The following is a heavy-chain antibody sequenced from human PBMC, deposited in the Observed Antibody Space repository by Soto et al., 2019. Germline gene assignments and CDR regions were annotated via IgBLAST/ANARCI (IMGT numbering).Heavy chain of an antibody. CDR1: GGSISSGGYY. CDR3: ARGGITPWVTGAFDI. J-gene: IGHJ3*02. Sequence: QVQLQESGPGLVKPSQTLSLTCTVSGGSISSGGYYWSWIRQHPGKGLEWIGYIYYSGSTYYNPFLKSRVNISVDTSKNQFSLKLSSVTAADTAVYYCARGGITPWVTGAFDIWGQGTMVTVSS. D-gene: IGHD3-16*01. V-gene: IGHV4-31*03. CDR2: IYYSGST.